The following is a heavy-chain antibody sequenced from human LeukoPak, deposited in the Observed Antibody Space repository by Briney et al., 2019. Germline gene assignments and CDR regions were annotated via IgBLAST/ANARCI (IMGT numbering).Heavy chain of an antibody. J-gene: IGHJ4*02. CDR2: ISAYNGNT. D-gene: IGHD1-26*01. CDR3: ARLSGLGPESPWELDR. CDR1: GYTFTSYG. V-gene: IGHV1-18*01. Sequence: GATVTVSCTASGYTFTSYGISWVRQAPGQGLEWMGWISAYNGNTNYAQKVKGRVTMTTDTSTSTAYMELRSLRSDDTAVYYCARLSGLGPESPWELDRWGQGTLVTVSS.